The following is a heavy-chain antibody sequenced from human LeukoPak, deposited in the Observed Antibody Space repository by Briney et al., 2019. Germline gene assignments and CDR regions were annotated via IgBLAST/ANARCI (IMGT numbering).Heavy chain of an antibody. V-gene: IGHV5-51*01. CDR1: GYSFTSYW. D-gene: IGHD3-22*01. CDR2: IYPSDSGT. Sequence: GESLKISCEGSGYSFTSYWIGWVRQMPGKGLEWMGIIYPSDSGTRYSPSFQGQVTISADKSISTAYLQWSSLKASDTAMYYCASFGTTYYYDSSGYSPYFDYWGQGTLVTVSS. CDR3: ASFGTTYYYDSSGYSPYFDY. J-gene: IGHJ4*02.